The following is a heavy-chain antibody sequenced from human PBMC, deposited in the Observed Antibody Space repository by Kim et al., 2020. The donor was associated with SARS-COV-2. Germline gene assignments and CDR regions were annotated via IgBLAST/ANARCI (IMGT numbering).Heavy chain of an antibody. J-gene: IGHJ4*01. V-gene: IGHV3-23*01. D-gene: IGHD3-10*01. Sequence: GGSLRLSCAVSVFTFSTYGMTWVRQAPGKGLEWVSSISGSGAETSYGDSVKGRLTISRDNSRNTVYLHMNSLRAEDTAVYYCAKGGVRGVIIADLDYWG. CDR1: VFTFSTYG. CDR3: AKGGVRGVIIADLDY. CDR2: ISGSGAET.